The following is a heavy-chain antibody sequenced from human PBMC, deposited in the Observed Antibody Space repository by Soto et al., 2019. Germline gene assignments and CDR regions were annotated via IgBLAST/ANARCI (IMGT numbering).Heavy chain of an antibody. Sequence: VGSLRLSCAASGFTFSRSAMSWVRQAPGRGLEWFSTISGSGGTPYYADSVKGRFTISRDNSKKTLYLVLNSLRAEDTAVYYCAMGLAAAGPLDYWGQGTLVTVSS. J-gene: IGHJ4*02. D-gene: IGHD6-13*01. CDR2: ISGSGGTP. CDR3: AMGLAAAGPLDY. V-gene: IGHV3-23*01. CDR1: GFTFSRSA.